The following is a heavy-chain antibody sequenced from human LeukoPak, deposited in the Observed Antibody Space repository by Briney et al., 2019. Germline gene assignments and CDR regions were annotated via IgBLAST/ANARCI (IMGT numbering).Heavy chain of an antibody. V-gene: IGHV3-23*01. CDR3: AKETTIFGVVIDFGVNWFDP. Sequence: GGSLRLYGAASGFTFSSYAMSWVRQAPGKGLEWVSAISGSGGSTYYADSVKGRFTISRDNSKNTLYLQMNSLRAEDTAVYYCAKETTIFGVVIDFGVNWFDPWGQGTLVTVSS. J-gene: IGHJ5*02. D-gene: IGHD3-3*01. CDR1: GFTFSSYA. CDR2: ISGSGGST.